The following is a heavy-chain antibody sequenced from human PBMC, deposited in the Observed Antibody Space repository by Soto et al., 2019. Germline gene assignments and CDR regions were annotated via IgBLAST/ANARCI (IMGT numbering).Heavy chain of an antibody. J-gene: IGHJ4*02. D-gene: IGHD2-2*01. CDR1: GFTFSSYG. CDR3: ATGDIVVVPAAIFD. CDR2: ISYDGSNK. V-gene: IGHV3-30*03. Sequence: QVQLVESGGGVVQPGRSLRLSCAASGFTFSSYGMHWVRQAPGKGLEWVAVISYDGSNKYYADSVKGRFTISRDNSKNTLYLQMNSLRAEDTAVYYCATGDIVVVPAAIFDWGQGTLVTVSS.